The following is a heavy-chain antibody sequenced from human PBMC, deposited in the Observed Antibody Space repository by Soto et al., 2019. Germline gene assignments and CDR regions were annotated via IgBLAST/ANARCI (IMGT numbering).Heavy chain of an antibody. CDR1: GFTFSSYA. J-gene: IGHJ4*02. D-gene: IGHD2-21*02. CDR2: ISYDGSNN. Sequence: GGSLRLSCAPSGFTFSSYAMHWVRQAPGKGLEWVAVISYDGSNNYYADPGKGRFTISRDNSKNPLYLQMNSLSAEDTAVYYCAGGAERGLWHQGDLGYWGQGTLVTVSS. V-gene: IGHV3-30-3*01. CDR3: AGGAERGLWHQGDLGY.